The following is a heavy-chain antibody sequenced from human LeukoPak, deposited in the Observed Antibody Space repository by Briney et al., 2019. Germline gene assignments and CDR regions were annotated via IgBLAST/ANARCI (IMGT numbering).Heavy chain of an antibody. D-gene: IGHD3-10*01. CDR2: ISGSGGST. V-gene: IGHV3-23*01. Sequence: GGSLRLSCAASGFTFSSYAMSWVRQAPGKGLEWVSAISGSGGSTYYADSVKGRFTISRDNSKNTLYLQMNSLRAEDTAVYYCAKDLKYYGSGIMDVWGKGTTVTISS. CDR3: AKDLKYYGSGIMDV. CDR1: GFTFSSYA. J-gene: IGHJ6*03.